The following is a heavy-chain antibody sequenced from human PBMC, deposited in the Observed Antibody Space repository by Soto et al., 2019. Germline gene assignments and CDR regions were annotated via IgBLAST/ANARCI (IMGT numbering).Heavy chain of an antibody. Sequence: SETLSLTCTVSGVSISSSSYYWGWIRQPPGKGLEWIGSIHYSGSTYYNPSLKSRVTISVDTSKNQFSLKLSSVTAADTAVYYCARSRPYYYDSSGYYPGPNWFDPWGQGTLVTVS. D-gene: IGHD3-22*01. CDR3: ARSRPYYYDSSGYYPGPNWFDP. V-gene: IGHV4-39*01. J-gene: IGHJ5*02. CDR2: IHYSGST. CDR1: GVSISSSSYY.